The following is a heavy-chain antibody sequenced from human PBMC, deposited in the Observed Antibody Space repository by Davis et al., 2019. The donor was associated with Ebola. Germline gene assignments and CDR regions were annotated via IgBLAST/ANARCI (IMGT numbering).Heavy chain of an antibody. D-gene: IGHD3-16*01. Sequence: AASAKVSCNASGYTFIRYGITWVRQAPGQGLEWMAWISAYNGKTNYAQKFQGRVTMTTDTSTSTAYMELRSLRSDDTAVHYCARDIAMIRGGWFDHWGQGTLVSVSS. CDR1: GYTFIRYG. V-gene: IGHV1-18*01. CDR3: ARDIAMIRGGWFDH. J-gene: IGHJ5*02. CDR2: ISAYNGKT.